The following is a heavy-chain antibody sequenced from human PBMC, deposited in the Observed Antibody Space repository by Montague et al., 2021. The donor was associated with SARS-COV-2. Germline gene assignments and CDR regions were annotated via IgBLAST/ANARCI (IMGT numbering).Heavy chain of an antibody. CDR2: IDNSGST. V-gene: IGHV4-59*01. J-gene: IGHJ3*02. Sequence: SETLSLTCTASGGSIGAYYWSWIRQPPGEGLEWIGYIDNSGSTSXNPSLESRVTMSVDTSKNQFSLKLNSVTAADTAVYYCATHGGNDAFDIWGRGTMVTVSS. D-gene: IGHD4-23*01. CDR3: ATHGGNDAFDI. CDR1: GGSIGAYY.